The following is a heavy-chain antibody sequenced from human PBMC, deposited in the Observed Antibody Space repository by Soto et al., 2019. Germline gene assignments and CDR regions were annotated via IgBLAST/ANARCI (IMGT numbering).Heavy chain of an antibody. D-gene: IGHD2-15*01. V-gene: IGHV3-9*01. J-gene: IGHJ6*02. CDR3: AKGRAADYYGMDV. Sequence: LRLSCAASGFTFDDYAMHWVRQAPGKGLEWVSGISWNSGSIGYADSVKGRFTISRDNAKNSLYLQMNSLRAEDTALYYCAKGRAADYYGMDVWGQGTTVTVSS. CDR1: GFTFDDYA. CDR2: ISWNSGSI.